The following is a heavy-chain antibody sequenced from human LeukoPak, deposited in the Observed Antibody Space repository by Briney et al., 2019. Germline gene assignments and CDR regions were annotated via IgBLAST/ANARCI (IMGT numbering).Heavy chain of an antibody. CDR2: IWYDGSNK. J-gene: IGHJ4*02. CDR1: GFTFSSYG. D-gene: IGHD3-3*01. Sequence: PGRSLRLSCAASGFTFSSYGMHWVRQAPGKGLEWVAVIWYDGSNKYYADSVKGRFTISRDNSKNTLYLQMNSLGAEDTAVYYCARDRQDYDFWSGYFDYWGQGTLVTVSS. CDR3: ARDRQDYDFWSGYFDY. V-gene: IGHV3-33*01.